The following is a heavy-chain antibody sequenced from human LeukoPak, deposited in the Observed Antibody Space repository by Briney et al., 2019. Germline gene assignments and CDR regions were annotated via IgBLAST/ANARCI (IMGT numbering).Heavy chain of an antibody. V-gene: IGHV3-21*01. J-gene: IGHJ5*02. D-gene: IGHD6-25*01. Sequence: GRSLSLSWAAAGFTFSSYSMNWVRQAAGKGLEWVSSISSSSSYIFYADSVKGRFTISRDNAKNSLYLQMKSLRAEDTAVYYRARGLGKGYISGGWFDPWGQGTLVTVSS. CDR1: GFTFSSYS. CDR3: ARGLGKGYISGGWFDP. CDR2: ISSSSSYI.